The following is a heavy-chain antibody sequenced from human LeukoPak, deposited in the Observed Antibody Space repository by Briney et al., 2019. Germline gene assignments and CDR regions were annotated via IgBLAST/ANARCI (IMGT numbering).Heavy chain of an antibody. J-gene: IGHJ4*02. CDR2: IYTNGGT. Sequence: PSETLSLTCTVSGGPVSSYYWSWIRQPAGKGLEWIGRIYTNGGTNYNASLRSRVTISVDKSNNQFSLKMTSVTVADTAVYYCAGRDYWGQGILVTVSS. CDR1: GGPVSSYY. CDR3: AGRDY. V-gene: IGHV4-4*07.